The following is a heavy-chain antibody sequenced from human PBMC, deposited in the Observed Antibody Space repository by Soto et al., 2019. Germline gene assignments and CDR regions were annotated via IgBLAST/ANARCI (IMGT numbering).Heavy chain of an antibody. D-gene: IGHD3-3*01. CDR3: ATQLNYDFWSGYYLDY. V-gene: IGHV4-34*01. Sequence: QVQLQQWGAGLLKPSKTLSLTCAVYGGSCSGYYWSWIRQPPGKGLGWIGEINHSGSTNYNPSLKSRVTISVDTSKNQFSLKLSSVTAADTAVYYCATQLNYDFWSGYYLDYWGQGTLVTVSS. CDR1: GGSCSGYY. J-gene: IGHJ4*02. CDR2: INHSGST.